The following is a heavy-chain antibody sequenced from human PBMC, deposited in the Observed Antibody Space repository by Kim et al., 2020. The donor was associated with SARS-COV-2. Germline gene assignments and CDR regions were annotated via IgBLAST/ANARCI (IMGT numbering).Heavy chain of an antibody. V-gene: IGHV4-34*01. CDR2: INHSGST. CDR1: GGSFSGYY. Sequence: SETLSLTCAVYGGSFSGYYWSWIRQPPGKGLEWIGEINHSGSTNYNPSLKSRVTISVDTSKNQFSLKLSSVTAADTAVYYCARGYSSKGFIDYWGQGTLVTVSS. D-gene: IGHD6-13*01. J-gene: IGHJ4*02. CDR3: ARGYSSKGFIDY.